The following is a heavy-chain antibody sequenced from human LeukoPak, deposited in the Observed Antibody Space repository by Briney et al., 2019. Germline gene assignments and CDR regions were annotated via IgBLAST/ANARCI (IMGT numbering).Heavy chain of an antibody. CDR2: IKQDGSEK. V-gene: IGHV3-7*01. CDR1: GFTFSSYW. J-gene: IGHJ4*02. D-gene: IGHD6-19*01. CDR3: AGGLVRRWLVGGVDY. Sequence: HPGGSLRLSCAASGFTFSSYWMSWVRQAPGKGLEWVANIKQDGSEKYYVDSVKGRFTISRDNAKNSLYLQMNSLRAEDTAVYYCAGGLVRRWLVGGVDYWGQGTLVTVSS.